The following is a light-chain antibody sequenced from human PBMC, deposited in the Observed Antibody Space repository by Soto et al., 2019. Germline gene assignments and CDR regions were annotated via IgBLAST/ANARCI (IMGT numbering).Light chain of an antibody. Sequence: QSVLTQPPSASGSLGQSVTISCTGFSNNYVSWYQQHPGKAPKLMIYEVTKRPSGVPDRFSGSKSGDTASLTVSGLQAEDEADYYCNSYAGNNNVLFGRGTKLTVL. CDR2: EVT. V-gene: IGLV2-8*01. J-gene: IGLJ2*01. CDR1: SNNY. CDR3: NSYAGNNNVL.